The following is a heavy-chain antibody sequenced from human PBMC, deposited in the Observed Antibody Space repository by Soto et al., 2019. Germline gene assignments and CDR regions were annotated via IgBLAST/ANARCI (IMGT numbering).Heavy chain of an antibody. CDR1: GGSISSSNLY. J-gene: IGHJ4*02. CDR3: AKDVSCVSCWA. CDR2: IRYGGDT. D-gene: IGHD2-15*01. Sequence: QLHLQESGPGLVKPSETLSLSCTVSGGSISSSNLYWGWFRQPPGKGLEWIGSIRYGGDTSYNPSLKSRISISIEPSKNQFSLSLRSVIAADTAIYCCAKDVSCVSCWAWGQGATVTVAS. V-gene: IGHV4-39*01.